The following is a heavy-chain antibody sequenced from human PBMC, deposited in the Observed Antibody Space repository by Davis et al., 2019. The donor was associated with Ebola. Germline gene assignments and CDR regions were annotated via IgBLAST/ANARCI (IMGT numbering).Heavy chain of an antibody. CDR1: GFIFRNYV. J-gene: IGHJ4*02. CDR3: AREWFGETD. D-gene: IGHD3-10*01. V-gene: IGHV3-74*01. Sequence: GESLKISCETSGFIFRNYVMSWVRQAPGRGLVCLSRINIDGGTTAYADSVKGRFTVSRDNAKDTLYLQMNSLRDEDTAIYYCAREWFGETDWGQGTLVTVSS. CDR2: INIDGGTT.